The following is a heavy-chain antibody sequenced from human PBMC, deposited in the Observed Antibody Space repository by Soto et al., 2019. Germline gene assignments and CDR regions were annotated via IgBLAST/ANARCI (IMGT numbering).Heavy chain of an antibody. CDR2: INPNSGGT. Sequence: ASVKVSCKASGYTFTGYYMHWVRQAPGQGLEWMGWINPNSGGTNYAQKFQGWVTMTRDTSISTAYMELSRRRSDDTAGYYCARARGGIVATRDRYYHYRMDVWGQGATVTVSS. CDR1: GYTFTGYY. J-gene: IGHJ6*02. V-gene: IGHV1-2*04. CDR3: ARARGGIVATRDRYYHYRMDV. D-gene: IGHD5-12*01.